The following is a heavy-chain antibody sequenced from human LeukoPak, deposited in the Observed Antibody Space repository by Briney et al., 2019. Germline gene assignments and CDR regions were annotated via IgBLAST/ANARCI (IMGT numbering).Heavy chain of an antibody. J-gene: IGHJ4*02. CDR1: GDSISSGHW. CDR3: ARRKRGSFDY. Sequence: SETLSLTCAVSGDSISSGHWWSWVRQPPGKGLEWVGEINHSGSTNYNPSLKSRVTISVDTSKNQFSLKLSSVTAADTAVYYCARRKRGSFDYWGQGTLVTVSS. V-gene: IGHV4-4*02. CDR2: INHSGST. D-gene: IGHD3-10*01.